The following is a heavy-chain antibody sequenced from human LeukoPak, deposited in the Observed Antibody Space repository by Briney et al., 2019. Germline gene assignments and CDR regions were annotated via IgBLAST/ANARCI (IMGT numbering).Heavy chain of an antibody. D-gene: IGHD5-18*01. CDR1: GFTFSSYG. V-gene: IGHV3-30*02. Sequence: GGSLRLSCAAPGFTFSSYGMHWVRQAPGKGLERVAFIRYDGSNKYYADSVKGRFTISRDNSKNTLYLQMNSLRAEDTAVYYCAKDREIQLWLLNDNWFDPWGQGTLVTVSS. CDR3: AKDREIQLWLLNDNWFDP. J-gene: IGHJ5*02. CDR2: IRYDGSNK.